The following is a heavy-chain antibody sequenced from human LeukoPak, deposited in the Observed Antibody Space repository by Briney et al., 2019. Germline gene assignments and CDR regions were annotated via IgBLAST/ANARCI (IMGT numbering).Heavy chain of an antibody. CDR2: ISHRGRA. CDR3: ARIPLYFLEPFDY. D-gene: IGHD3-3*01. CDR1: GGSVSGYY. J-gene: IGHJ4*02. Sequence: SETLSLTCAVYGGSVSGYYWSWIRQPPGKGLQWIGEISHRGRAHYNPSLKGRVTMSVDTSKNQFALEVDSVTAADTAVYYCARIPLYFLEPFDYWGQGILVTVSS. V-gene: IGHV4-34*01.